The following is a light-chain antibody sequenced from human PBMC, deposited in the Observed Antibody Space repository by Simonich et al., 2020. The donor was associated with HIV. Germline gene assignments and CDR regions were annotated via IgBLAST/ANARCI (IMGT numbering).Light chain of an antibody. Sequence: QSALTQPASVSGSPGQSITISCTGTSSDIGGYNYVSCYQQYPGKAPKLMLYDFRNRPLGVSNRFSGSKSGNTASLTISVLQAEDEADYYCSSYTGIITRWVFGGGTKLTVL. CDR1: SSDIGGYNY. V-gene: IGLV2-14*03. J-gene: IGLJ3*02. CDR3: SSYTGIITRWV. CDR2: DFR.